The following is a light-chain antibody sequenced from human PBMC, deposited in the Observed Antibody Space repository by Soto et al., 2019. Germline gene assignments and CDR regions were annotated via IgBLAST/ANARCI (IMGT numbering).Light chain of an antibody. CDR3: QQIYAAPVT. CDR2: AAS. J-gene: IGKJ1*01. CDR1: QSIFRS. Sequence: DIQMTQSPPSLSASVGDRVTITCRASQSIFRSLKWYQQKPGKAPKLLIYAASKLQSGVPSRFSGSESGTDFILTISSLQPEDFATYYCQQIYAAPVTFGQGTKVEIK. V-gene: IGKV1-39*01.